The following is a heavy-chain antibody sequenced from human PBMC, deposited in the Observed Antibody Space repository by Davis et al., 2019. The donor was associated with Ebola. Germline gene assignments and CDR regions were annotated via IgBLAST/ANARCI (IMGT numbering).Heavy chain of an antibody. Sequence: GESLKISCAASGFTFNRNWMTWVRQAPGKGLEWVATIKEDGNEKYYVDSVKGRFTISRDNAKNSLYLQMNSLRAEDTAVYYCARDDYDFWGGYSPVYYYGMDVWGKGTTVTVSS. CDR1: GFTFNRNW. J-gene: IGHJ6*04. V-gene: IGHV3-7*01. CDR3: ARDDYDFWGGYSPVYYYGMDV. CDR2: IKEDGNEK. D-gene: IGHD3-3*01.